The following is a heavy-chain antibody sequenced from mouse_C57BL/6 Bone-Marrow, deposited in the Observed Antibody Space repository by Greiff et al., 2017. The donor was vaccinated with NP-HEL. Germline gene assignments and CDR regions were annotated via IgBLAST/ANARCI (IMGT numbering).Heavy chain of an antibody. CDR1: GYTFTSYG. V-gene: IGHV1-81*01. D-gene: IGHD2-12*01. J-gene: IGHJ1*03. Sequence: QVQLQQSGAELARPGASVKLSCKASGYTFTSYGISWVKQRTGQGLEWIGEIYPRSGNTYYNEKFKGKATLTADKSSSTAYMELRSLTSEDSAVYFCARSRFPLLWYFDVWGTGTTVTVSS. CDR2: IYPRSGNT. CDR3: ARSRFPLLWYFDV.